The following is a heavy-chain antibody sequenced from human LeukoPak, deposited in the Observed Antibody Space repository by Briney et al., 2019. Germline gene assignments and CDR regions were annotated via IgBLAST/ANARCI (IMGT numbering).Heavy chain of an antibody. J-gene: IGHJ6*04. V-gene: IGHV3-74*01. CDR3: AELGITMIGGV. CDR2: INSDGSST. Sequence: GGSLRLSCAASGFTFSSYWMHWVRHAPGKWLVWVSRINSDGSSTSYADSVKGRFTISRDNAKNSLYLQMNSLRAEDTAVYYCAELGITMIGGVWGKGTTVTISS. CDR1: GFTFSSYW. D-gene: IGHD3-10*02.